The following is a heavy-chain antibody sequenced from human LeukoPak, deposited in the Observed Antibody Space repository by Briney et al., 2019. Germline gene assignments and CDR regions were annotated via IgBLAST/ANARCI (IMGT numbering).Heavy chain of an antibody. CDR1: GYTFTGYY. V-gene: IGHV1-2*02. CDR2: INPNSGGT. Sequence: GASVKVSCKASGYTFTGYYMHWVRQAPGQGLEWMGWINPNSGGTNYAQKFQGRVTMTRDTSISTAYMELSRLRSDDTAVYYCAKGIYSSGWSYFDYWGHGTLVTVSS. CDR3: AKGIYSSGWSYFDY. D-gene: IGHD6-19*01. J-gene: IGHJ4*01.